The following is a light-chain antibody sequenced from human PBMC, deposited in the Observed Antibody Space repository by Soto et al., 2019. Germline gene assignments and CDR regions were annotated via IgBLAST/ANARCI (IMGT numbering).Light chain of an antibody. V-gene: IGKV3-11*01. Sequence: EIVLTQSPATLSLSQGERPTLSCRASQSVSSYLAWYQQKPGQPPRLLIYDVSNRATGIPARFSGSGSGTDFTLTITSLEPEDFAVYFCHQRYNWPRVTFGQGTRLEIK. CDR2: DVS. CDR3: HQRYNWPRVT. J-gene: IGKJ5*01. CDR1: QSVSSY.